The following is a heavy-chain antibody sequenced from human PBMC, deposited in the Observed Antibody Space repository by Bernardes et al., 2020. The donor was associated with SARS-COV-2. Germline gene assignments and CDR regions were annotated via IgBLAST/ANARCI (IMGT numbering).Heavy chain of an antibody. V-gene: IGHV4-34*01. D-gene: IGHD1-26*01. Sequence: SETLSLTCAVYGGSFSGDYWTWIRQPPGKGLEWIGEIHHSGSTKSNPSLKSRVTISVDSSKNQFSLKLNSVTAADTAVYYCARVRSGSKPIDYWGQGTLVTVSS. CDR1: GGSFSGDY. CDR2: IHHSGST. J-gene: IGHJ4*02. CDR3: ARVRSGSKPIDY.